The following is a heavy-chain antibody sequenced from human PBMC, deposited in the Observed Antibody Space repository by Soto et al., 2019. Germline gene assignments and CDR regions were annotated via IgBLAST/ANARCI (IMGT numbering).Heavy chain of an antibody. D-gene: IGHD6-13*01. CDR2: MNPNSGNT. CDR3: AGGWVAAAGSYYYYYGMDV. V-gene: IGHV1-8*01. Sequence: QVQLVQSGAEVKKPGASVKDSCKASGYTFTSYDINWVRQATGQWLEWMGWMNPNSGNTGYAQKFQGRVTMTRNTSMSTAYTELSGLRDEGTAVYYGAGGWVAAAGSYYYYYGMDVWGQGTTVTVSS. J-gene: IGHJ6*02. CDR1: GYTFTSYD.